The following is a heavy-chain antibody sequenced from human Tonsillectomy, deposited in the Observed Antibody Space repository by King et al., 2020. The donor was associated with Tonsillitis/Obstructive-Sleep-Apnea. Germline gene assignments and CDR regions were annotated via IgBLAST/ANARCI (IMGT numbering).Heavy chain of an antibody. CDR2: IIPIFGTT. Sequence: QLVQSGAEVKKPGSSVRVSCRASGGTFSNYNIHWVRQAPGQGLQWMGGIIPIFGTTDYAQQFQGRVTITADESTSTAYMDLSSLRSEDTAVYYCATSPANIVVVPTTLHFDYWGQGTLVTVSS. CDR1: GGTFSNYN. CDR3: ATSPANIVVVPTTLHFDY. V-gene: IGHV1-69*12. D-gene: IGHD2-2*01. J-gene: IGHJ4*02.